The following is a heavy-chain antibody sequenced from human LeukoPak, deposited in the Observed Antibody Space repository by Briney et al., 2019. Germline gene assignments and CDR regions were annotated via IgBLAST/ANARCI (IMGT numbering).Heavy chain of an antibody. CDR1: GGSISSSSYY. CDR3: AHRRRLLWFGELSTPFDY. D-gene: IGHD3-10*01. CDR2: IYWNDDK. J-gene: IGHJ4*02. Sequence: TLSLTCAVSGGSISSSSYYWDWIRQPPGKALEWLALIYWNDDKRYSPSLRSRLTITKDTSKNQVVLTMTNMDPVDTATYYCAHRRRLLWFGELSTPFDYWGQGTLVTVSS. V-gene: IGHV2-5*01.